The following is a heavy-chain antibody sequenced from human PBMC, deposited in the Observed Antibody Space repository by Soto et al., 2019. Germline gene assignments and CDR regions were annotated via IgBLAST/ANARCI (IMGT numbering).Heavy chain of an antibody. CDR3: ARPRITMVRGVIITSPFDY. Sequence: SETLSLTCAVYGGSFSGYYWSWIRQPPGKGLEWIGEINHSGSTNYNPSLKSRVTISVDTSKNQFSLKLSSVTAADTAVYYCARPRITMVRGVIITSPFDYWGQGTLVTV. D-gene: IGHD3-10*01. CDR1: GGSFSGYY. V-gene: IGHV4-34*01. J-gene: IGHJ4*02. CDR2: INHSGST.